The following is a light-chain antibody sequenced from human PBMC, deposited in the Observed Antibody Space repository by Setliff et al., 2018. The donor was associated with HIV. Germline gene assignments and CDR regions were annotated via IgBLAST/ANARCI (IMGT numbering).Light chain of an antibody. CDR1: TSDISHYNF. V-gene: IGLV2-14*01. J-gene: IGLJ1*01. CDR3: SSYTTNTTFV. Sequence: QPALAQPASVSASPGQSITISCTGTTSDISHYNFVSWYQQHPDSAPKLLIYEVFNRPSGVSHRFSGSKSGNTASLTISGLQAEDEADYYCSSYTTNTTFVVGTGTKVTVL. CDR2: EVF.